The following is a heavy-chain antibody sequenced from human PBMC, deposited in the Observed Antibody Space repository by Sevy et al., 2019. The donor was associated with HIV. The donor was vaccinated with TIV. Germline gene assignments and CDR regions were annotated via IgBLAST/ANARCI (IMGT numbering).Heavy chain of an antibody. Sequence: GGSLRLSCITSGFKFDDHAFSWVRQAPGKGLEWVSDINWRGDSKTYADSVKGRFTISRDNAKNSLDLQMNSLRVEDTALYYCASAMFKSNPLNFDYWGQGALVTVSS. CDR2: INWRGDSK. J-gene: IGHJ4*02. D-gene: IGHD3-10*02. CDR3: ASAMFKSNPLNFDY. CDR1: GFKFDDHA. V-gene: IGHV3-20*04.